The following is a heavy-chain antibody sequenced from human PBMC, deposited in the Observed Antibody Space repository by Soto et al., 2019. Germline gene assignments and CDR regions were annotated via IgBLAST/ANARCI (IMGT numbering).Heavy chain of an antibody. J-gene: IGHJ4*02. CDR1: GFTFSSYS. V-gene: IGHV3-48*01. Sequence: GGSLRLSCAASGFTFSSYSMNWVRQAPGKGLEWVSYISSSSSTIYYADSVKGRFTISRDNAKNSLYLQMNSLRSEDTATYFCARDIVAASTTTFRPRGQGYGNDYWGQGTLVTVSS. CDR3: ARDIVAASTTTFRPRGQGYGNDY. D-gene: IGHD5-18*01. CDR2: ISSSSSTI.